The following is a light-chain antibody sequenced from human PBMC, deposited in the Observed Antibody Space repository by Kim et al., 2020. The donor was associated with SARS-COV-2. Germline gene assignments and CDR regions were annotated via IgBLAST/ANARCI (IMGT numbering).Light chain of an antibody. CDR3: AAWDDSLKV. Sequence: ELTQPPSASGTPGQRVTISCSGSSSNIGSNTVNWYQQLPGTAPKLLIYSNNQRPSGVPDRFSGSKSGTSASLAISGLQSEDEADYYCAAWDDSLKVFGTGTKVTVL. CDR1: SSNIGSNT. J-gene: IGLJ1*01. V-gene: IGLV1-44*01. CDR2: SNN.